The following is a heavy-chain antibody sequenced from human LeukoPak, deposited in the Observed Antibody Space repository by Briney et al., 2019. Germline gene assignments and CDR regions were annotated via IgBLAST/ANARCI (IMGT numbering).Heavy chain of an antibody. V-gene: IGHV3-23*01. CDR3: AKMAFIAYSSGWRETSYPDY. CDR1: GFTFNSYA. J-gene: IGHJ4*02. Sequence: LSGGSQRLSCTDSGFTFNSYAMSWVRQAPGKGLECVSANYGRGGSTFHADSVKGRFTISRDNSKNTLYLQMNSVRAEETGVYYCAKMAFIAYSSGWRETSYPDYWGQGTLVIVSS. CDR2: NYGRGGST. D-gene: IGHD6-19*01.